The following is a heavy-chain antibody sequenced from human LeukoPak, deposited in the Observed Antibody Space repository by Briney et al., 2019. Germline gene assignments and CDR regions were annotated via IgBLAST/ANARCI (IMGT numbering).Heavy chain of an antibody. V-gene: IGHV4-39*07. J-gene: IGHJ6*03. CDR1: GGSISSSSYY. Sequence: SETLSLTCTVSGGSISSSSYYWAWIRQPPGKGLEWIGSIYYSGSTYYNPSLKSRVTISVDTSKNQFSLKLSSVTAADTAVYYCARGLYYYYYMDVWGKGTTVTISS. CDR3: ARGLYYYYYMDV. CDR2: IYYSGST.